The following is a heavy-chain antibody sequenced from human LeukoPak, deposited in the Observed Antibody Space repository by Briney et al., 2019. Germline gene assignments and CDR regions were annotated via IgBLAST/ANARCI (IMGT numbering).Heavy chain of an antibody. Sequence: GGSLRLSCAASGFTFSGYSMNWFRQAPGRGLEWVSYISSTSTTIYYKDSVKGRFTISRDNVKNSLYLHMTSLRVEDTAVYYCVRNDGDDAFDIWGQGTMVTVSS. J-gene: IGHJ3*02. V-gene: IGHV3-48*01. CDR1: GFTFSGYS. CDR3: VRNDGDDAFDI. CDR2: ISSTSTTI. D-gene: IGHD4-17*01.